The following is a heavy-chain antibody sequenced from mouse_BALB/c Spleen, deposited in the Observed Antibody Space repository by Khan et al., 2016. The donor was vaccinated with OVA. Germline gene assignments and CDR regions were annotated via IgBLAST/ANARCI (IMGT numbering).Heavy chain of an antibody. CDR3: ARQPYYHYYVMDC. J-gene: IGHJ4*01. Sequence: VQLQESGPGLVAPSQSLSITCTISGFSLTNYGVHWVRQPPGKGLEWLVVIWSDGSTTYNSALKSRLSISKDNSKSQVFLKMNSLQTDNTAMHYCARQPYYHYYVMDCWGQGTSVTVSS. CDR1: GFSLTNYG. D-gene: IGHD2-10*01. V-gene: IGHV2-6-1*01. CDR2: IWSDGST.